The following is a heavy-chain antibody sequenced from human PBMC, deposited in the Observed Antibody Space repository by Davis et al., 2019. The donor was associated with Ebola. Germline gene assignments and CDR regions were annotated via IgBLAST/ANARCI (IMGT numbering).Heavy chain of an antibody. V-gene: IGHV3-21*01. Sequence: PGGSLRLSCAASGFTFSSYSMNWVRQAPGKGLEWVSSISSSSSYIYYADSVKGRFTISRDNAKNSLYLQMNSLRAEDTAVYYCARDLNTHPNQLIVLVPAGMDVWGQGTTVTVSS. CDR1: GFTFSSYS. D-gene: IGHD2-2*01. CDR3: ARDLNTHPNQLIVLVPAGMDV. CDR2: ISSSSSYI. J-gene: IGHJ6*02.